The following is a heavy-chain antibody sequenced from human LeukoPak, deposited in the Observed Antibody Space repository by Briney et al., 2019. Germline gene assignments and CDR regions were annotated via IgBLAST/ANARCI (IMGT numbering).Heavy chain of an antibody. CDR2: IYYSGST. J-gene: IGHJ4*02. CDR3: ARVERTAMFDY. CDR1: GGSISSSSYY. D-gene: IGHD2-2*01. Sequence: ASETLSLTCTVSGGSISSSSYYWGWIRQPPGKGLEWIGSIYYSGSTYYNPSLKSRVTISVDTSKNQFSLKLSSVTAADTAVYYCARVERTAMFDYWGQGTLVTVSS. V-gene: IGHV4-39*07.